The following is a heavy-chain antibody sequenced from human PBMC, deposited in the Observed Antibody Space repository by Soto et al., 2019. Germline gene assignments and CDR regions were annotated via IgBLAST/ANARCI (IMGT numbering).Heavy chain of an antibody. J-gene: IGHJ6*02. CDR1: GFTFSSYA. CDR2: ISGSGGST. CDR3: ATSTSGSYFLSVEYYYYGMDV. Sequence: GGSLRLSCAASGFTFSSYAMSWVRQAPGKGLEWVSAISGSGGSTYYADSVKGRFTISRDNSKNTLYLQMNSLRAEDTAVYYCATSTSGSYFLSVEYYYYGMDVWGQGTTVTVSS. D-gene: IGHD1-26*01. V-gene: IGHV3-23*01.